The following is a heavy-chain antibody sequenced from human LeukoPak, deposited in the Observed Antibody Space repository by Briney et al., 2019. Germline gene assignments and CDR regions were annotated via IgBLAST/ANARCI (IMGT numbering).Heavy chain of an antibody. D-gene: IGHD5-12*01. J-gene: IGHJ4*02. CDR1: GFTFNSYG. V-gene: IGHV3-30*18. CDR2: ISYDGSNK. CDR3: AKDSGYSRDY. Sequence: GGSLRLSCAASGFTFNSYGMHWVRQAPGKGLEWVAVISYDGSNKYYADSVKGRFTISRDNSKNTLYLQMNSLRAEDTAVYYCAKDSGYSRDYWGQGTLVTVSS.